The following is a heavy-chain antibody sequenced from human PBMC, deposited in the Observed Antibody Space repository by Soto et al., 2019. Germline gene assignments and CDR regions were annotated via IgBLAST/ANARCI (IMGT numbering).Heavy chain of an antibody. D-gene: IGHD6-19*01. CDR3: AKLDSGWYDY. CDR1: GFTFSSYA. V-gene: IGHV3-23*01. CDR2: ISGGGDST. J-gene: IGHJ4*02. Sequence: GGSLRLSCAASGFTFSSYAMSWVRQAPGKGREWVSAISGGGDSTYYADSGKGWFTISGDNSRNTRYLQMNSLRAEETAVYYCAKLDSGWYDYWGQGTLVTVSS.